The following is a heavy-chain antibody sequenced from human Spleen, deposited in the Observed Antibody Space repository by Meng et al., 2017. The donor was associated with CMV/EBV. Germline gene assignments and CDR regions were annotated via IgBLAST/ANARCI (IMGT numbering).Heavy chain of an antibody. CDR1: GFTFSSYG. CDR2: IRYDGSNK. V-gene: IGHV3-30*02. Sequence: GESLKISCAASGFTFSSYGMHWVRQAPGKGLEWVAFIRYDGSNKYYADSVKGRFTISRDNSKNTLYLQMNSLRAEDTAVYYCAKDGRGYNWNPGNWLDPWGQGTLVTVSS. CDR3: AKDGRGYNWNPGNWLDP. D-gene: IGHD1-20*01. J-gene: IGHJ5*02.